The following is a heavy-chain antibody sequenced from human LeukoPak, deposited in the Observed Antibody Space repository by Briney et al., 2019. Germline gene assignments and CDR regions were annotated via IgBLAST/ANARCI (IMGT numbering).Heavy chain of an antibody. J-gene: IGHJ4*02. D-gene: IGHD6-19*01. CDR3: AKDPHPGPPRVAGT. V-gene: IGHV3-48*01. CDR1: GFTFSDYS. CDR2: IISRGTTI. Sequence: PGGSLRLSCAASGFTFSDYSMNWVRQSPGKGLEWVSYIISRGTTIYYADSVKGRFTISRDNAKNSLYLQMNSLRAEDTAVYYCAKDPHPGPPRVAGTWGQGTLVTVSS.